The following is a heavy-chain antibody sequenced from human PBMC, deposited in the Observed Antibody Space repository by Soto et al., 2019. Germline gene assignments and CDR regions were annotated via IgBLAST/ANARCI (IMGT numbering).Heavy chain of an antibody. Sequence: SETLSLTCAVSGGSISSGGYSWSWIRQPPGKGLEWIGSIYYSGSTYYNPSLKSRVTISVDTSKNQFSLKLSSVTAADTAVYYCDGSGSYYNLGYYYGMDVWGQGTTVTVSS. V-gene: IGHV4-30-2*03. CDR1: GGSISSGGYS. J-gene: IGHJ6*02. D-gene: IGHD3-10*01. CDR3: DGSGSYYNLGYYYGMDV. CDR2: IYYSGST.